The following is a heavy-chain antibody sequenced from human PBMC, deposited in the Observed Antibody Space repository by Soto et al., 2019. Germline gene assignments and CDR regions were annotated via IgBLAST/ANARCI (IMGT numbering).Heavy chain of an antibody. CDR3: ARDREYSFGLTYDI. D-gene: IGHD3-3*01. Sequence: SETLSLTCAVSGGSISSSNWWSWVRQPPGKGLEWIGEIYHSGSTTYNPSLKSRVTILLGTSKNQVSLNLRSVTAADTAVYYCARDREYSFGLTYDIWGQGTMVTVSS. J-gene: IGHJ3*02. CDR1: GGSISSSNW. V-gene: IGHV4-4*02. CDR2: IYHSGST.